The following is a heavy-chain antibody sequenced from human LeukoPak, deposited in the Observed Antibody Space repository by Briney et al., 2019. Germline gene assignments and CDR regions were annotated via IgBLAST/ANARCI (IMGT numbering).Heavy chain of an antibody. Sequence: GGSLRLSCAASGFTFSSYAMHWVRQAPGKGLEWVAVISYGGSNKYYADSVKGRFTISRDNSKNTLYLQLDSLRPEDTAVYYCARDTNYYGSGSYLGYWGQGTLVTASS. CDR3: ARDTNYYGSGSYLGY. CDR2: ISYGGSNK. J-gene: IGHJ4*02. V-gene: IGHV3-30*04. CDR1: GFTFSSYA. D-gene: IGHD3-10*01.